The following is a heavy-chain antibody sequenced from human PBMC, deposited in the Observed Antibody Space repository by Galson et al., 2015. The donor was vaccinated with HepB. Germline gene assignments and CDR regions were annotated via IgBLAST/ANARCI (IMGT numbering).Heavy chain of an antibody. CDR1: GFTFSTYA. Sequence: SLRLSCAASGFTFSTYAMSWVRQAPGKGLEWVSGISGSGGSTFYADSAKGRFTISRDNAKNSLYLQMNSLRAEDAAVYYCARVADVDYGDHSHFDYWGQGTLVTVSS. D-gene: IGHD4-17*01. V-gene: IGHV3-23*01. CDR2: ISGSGGST. J-gene: IGHJ4*02. CDR3: ARVADVDYGDHSHFDY.